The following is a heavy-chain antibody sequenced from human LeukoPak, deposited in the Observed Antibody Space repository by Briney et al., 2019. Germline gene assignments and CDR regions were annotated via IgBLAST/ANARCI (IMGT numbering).Heavy chain of an antibody. CDR1: DFNVISNY. Sequence: PGGSLRLSCAVSDFNVISNYMTWVRQAPGKGLECISVIHSNDDTYYTASVRGRFTISRDTSKYMLYLQMNSLRAEDTAIYFCTRGHAAMGEHWGQGTLDTVSS. D-gene: IGHD1/OR15-1a*01. J-gene: IGHJ4*02. CDR2: IHSNDDT. V-gene: IGHV3-53*01. CDR3: TRGHAAMGEH.